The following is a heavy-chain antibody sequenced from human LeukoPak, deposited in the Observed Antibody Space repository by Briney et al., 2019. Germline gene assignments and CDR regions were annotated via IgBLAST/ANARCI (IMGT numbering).Heavy chain of an antibody. V-gene: IGHV4-39*07. Sequence: PSETLSLTCTVSGGSISSSSYYWGWIRQPPGKGLEWIGRIYYSGSTYYNPSLKSRVTISVDTSKNQFSLKLSSVTAADTAVYYCARVRGQWLANYYYYMDVWGKGTTVTVSS. D-gene: IGHD6-19*01. J-gene: IGHJ6*03. CDR2: IYYSGST. CDR3: ARVRGQWLANYYYYMDV. CDR1: GGSISSSSYY.